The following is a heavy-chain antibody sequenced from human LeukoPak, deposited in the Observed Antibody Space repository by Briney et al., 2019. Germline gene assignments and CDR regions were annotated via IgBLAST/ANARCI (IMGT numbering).Heavy chain of an antibody. CDR1: GGSISSYY. CDR2: IYTSGST. Sequence: SETLSLTCTVSGGSISSYYWSWIRQPAGKGLEWIGRIYTSGSTNYNPSLKSRVTMSVDTSKNQFSLKLSSVTAADTAVYYCARGDYVWGSYRWSAFGIWGQGTMVTVSS. D-gene: IGHD3-16*02. J-gene: IGHJ3*02. CDR3: ARGDYVWGSYRWSAFGI. V-gene: IGHV4-4*07.